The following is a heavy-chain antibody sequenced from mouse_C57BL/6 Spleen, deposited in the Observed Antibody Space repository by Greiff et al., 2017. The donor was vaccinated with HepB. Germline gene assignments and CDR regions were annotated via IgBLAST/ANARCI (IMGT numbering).Heavy chain of an antibody. V-gene: IGHV1-15*01. CDR1: GYPFTDYE. Sequence: QVQLQQSGAELVRPGASLPLSCKASGYPFTDYEMHWVKQTPVHGLEWIGAIDPETGVTAYNQKFKGKAILTADKSSSTAYMELRSLTSEDSAVYYCTYYFYAMDYWGQGTSVTVSS. CDR3: TYYFYAMDY. J-gene: IGHJ4*01. CDR2: IDPETGVT. D-gene: IGHD1-1*01.